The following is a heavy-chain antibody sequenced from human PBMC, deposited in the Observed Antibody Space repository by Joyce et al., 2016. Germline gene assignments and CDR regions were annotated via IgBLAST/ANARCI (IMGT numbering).Heavy chain of an antibody. J-gene: IGHJ4*02. CDR2: IKQDGSEK. Sequence: VQLVESGGGLVQPGGSLRLSCEVSGFIFSSYWMTWVRQAPGKGPEWLANIKQDGSEKYYVDSLKGRFTISRDNAKSSLYLQMNSLRADDTAVYYCTRTISATPGDYWGQGTLVTVSS. CDR1: GFIFSSYW. V-gene: IGHV3-7*04. D-gene: IGHD5-24*01. CDR3: TRTISATPGDY.